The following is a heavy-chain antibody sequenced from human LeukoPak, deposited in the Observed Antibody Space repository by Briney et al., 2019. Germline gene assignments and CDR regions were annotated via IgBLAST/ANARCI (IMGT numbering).Heavy chain of an antibody. V-gene: IGHV3-21*01. J-gene: IGHJ6*03. CDR1: GFIFSSYT. D-gene: IGHD3-3*01. Sequence: GGSLRLSCAASGFIFSSYTMNWVRQAPGKGLEWVSSIKSDSSYINYADSVKGRFTISRDNAKNTLYLQMNSLRAEDTAVYYCARLYYDFWSVYYSDNGNIYMDVWGKGTTVTVSS. CDR3: ARLYYDFWSVYYSDNGNIYMDV. CDR2: IKSDSSYI.